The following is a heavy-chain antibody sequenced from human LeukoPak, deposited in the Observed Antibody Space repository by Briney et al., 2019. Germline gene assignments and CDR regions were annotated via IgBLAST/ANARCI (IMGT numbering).Heavy chain of an antibody. Sequence: ASVKVSCKASGYTFTSYAMHWERQAPGQRLEWMGWINAGNGNTKYSQKFQGRVTITRDTSASTAYMELSSLRSEDTAVYYCARMLPRNPCDYWGQGTLVTVSS. V-gene: IGHV1-3*01. CDR2: INAGNGNT. D-gene: IGHD1-14*01. CDR3: ARMLPRNPCDY. J-gene: IGHJ4*02. CDR1: GYTFTSYA.